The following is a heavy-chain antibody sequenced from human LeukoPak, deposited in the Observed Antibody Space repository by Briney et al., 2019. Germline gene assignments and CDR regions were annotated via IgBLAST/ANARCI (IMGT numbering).Heavy chain of an antibody. Sequence: SVKVSCKASGGTFSSYAISWVRQAPGQGLEWMGGIIPIFGTANYAQKFQGRVTITTDESTSTAYMELSSLRSEDTAVYYCATAVDTATVTAYYYYMDVWGKGTTVTVSS. D-gene: IGHD5-18*01. J-gene: IGHJ6*03. V-gene: IGHV1-69*05. CDR1: GGTFSSYA. CDR2: IIPIFGTA. CDR3: ATAVDTATVTAYYYYMDV.